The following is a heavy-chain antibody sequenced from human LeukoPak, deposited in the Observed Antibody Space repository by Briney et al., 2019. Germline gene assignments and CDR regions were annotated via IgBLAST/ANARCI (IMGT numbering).Heavy chain of an antibody. D-gene: IGHD2-2*01. J-gene: IGHJ6*03. Sequence: ASVKVSCKASGYTFTSYGISWVRQAPGQGLEWMGWISAYNGNTNYAQKLQGRVTMTTDTSTSTAYMELRGLRSDDTAVYYCARVVVVVPALSYYYYMDVWGKGTTVTVSS. CDR1: GYTFTSYG. CDR3: ARVVVVVPALSYYYYMDV. CDR2: ISAYNGNT. V-gene: IGHV1-18*01.